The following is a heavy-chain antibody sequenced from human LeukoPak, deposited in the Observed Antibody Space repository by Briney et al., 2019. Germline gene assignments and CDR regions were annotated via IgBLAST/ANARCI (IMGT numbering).Heavy chain of an antibody. CDR2: ITRSSIYI. Sequence: GGSLRLSCAASGFTFSSYSMNWVRQAPGKGLEWVSCITRSSIYIYYADSVKGRFTISRDNAKNSLYLQMNSLRAEDTAVYYCAKAAAAVVTPVDYWGQGTLVTVSS. D-gene: IGHD4-23*01. V-gene: IGHV3-21*04. CDR1: GFTFSSYS. CDR3: AKAAAAVVTPVDY. J-gene: IGHJ4*02.